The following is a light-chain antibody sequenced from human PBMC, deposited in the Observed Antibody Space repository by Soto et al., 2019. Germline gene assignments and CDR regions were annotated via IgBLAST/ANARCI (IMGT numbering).Light chain of an antibody. CDR2: EVS. V-gene: IGLV2-23*02. Sequence: QSVLTQPASVSGSPGQSITISCTGTSSDVGSYNLVSWYQQHPGKAPKLMIYEVSKRPSGISNRFSGSKSDNTASLTISGLQAEDEADYYCCSYAGSSTLYVFGPGTMVTVL. J-gene: IGLJ1*01. CDR3: CSYAGSSTLYV. CDR1: SSDVGSYNL.